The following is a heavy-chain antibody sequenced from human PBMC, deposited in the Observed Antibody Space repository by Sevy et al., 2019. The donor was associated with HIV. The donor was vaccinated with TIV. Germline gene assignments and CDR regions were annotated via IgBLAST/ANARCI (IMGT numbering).Heavy chain of an antibody. CDR1: GFTVSSSY. V-gene: IGHV3-53*01. J-gene: IGHJ4*02. CDR3: AGDSSSDSLSSFDF. Sequence: GGSLRLSCAASGFTVSSSYMIWVRQAPGKGLEWASVIYAGGTTYYADSVKGRFTISRDNSNNTLYLQMNSLRADDTAVYFCAGDSSSDSLSSFDFWGQGTLVTVSS. D-gene: IGHD6-19*01. CDR2: IYAGGTT.